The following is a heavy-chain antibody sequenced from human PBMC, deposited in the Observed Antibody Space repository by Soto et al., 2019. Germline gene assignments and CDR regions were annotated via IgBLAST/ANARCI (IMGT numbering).Heavy chain of an antibody. Sequence: QVQLVQSGAEVKKPGASVKVSCKASGYTFTSYYMHWVRQAPGQGLEWMGIINPSGGSTSYAQKFQGRVTMTRDTSTCTVYMELSSLRSEDTAVYYCARAAGKAAMSYWGQGTLVTVSS. J-gene: IGHJ4*02. D-gene: IGHD5-18*01. CDR1: GYTFTSYY. CDR3: ARAAGKAAMSY. CDR2: INPSGGST. V-gene: IGHV1-46*01.